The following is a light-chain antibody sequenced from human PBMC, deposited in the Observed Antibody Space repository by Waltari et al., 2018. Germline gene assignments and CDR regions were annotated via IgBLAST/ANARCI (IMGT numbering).Light chain of an antibody. J-gene: IGLJ1*01. V-gene: IGLV2-14*03. Sequence: QSALTQPASVSGSPGQSITISCTGTSSDVGGYNFVSWYQQHPGKAPKLIIYDVTKRPSGFSNRFSGSKSGNTASLTISGLQTEDEADYYCSSYTSATIYVFGIGTKVVVL. CDR2: DVT. CDR1: SSDVGGYNF. CDR3: SSYTSATIYV.